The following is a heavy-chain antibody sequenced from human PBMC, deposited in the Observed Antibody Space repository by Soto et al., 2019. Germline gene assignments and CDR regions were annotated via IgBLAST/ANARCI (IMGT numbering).Heavy chain of an antibody. CDR2: IYFSGNT. Sequence: XTLSLACTVSGGSVRSARYYWGWIRQPPGKGREWIGSIYFSGNTYYTPSLKSRVTISVDTSQSQFSLKLSSVTAADKALYYCPRHGGSKTILLQTHINWFDPWGHGTLGTVSS. CDR1: GGSVRSARYY. V-gene: IGHV4-39*01. D-gene: IGHD2-15*01. J-gene: IGHJ5*02. CDR3: PRHGGSKTILLQTHINWFDP.